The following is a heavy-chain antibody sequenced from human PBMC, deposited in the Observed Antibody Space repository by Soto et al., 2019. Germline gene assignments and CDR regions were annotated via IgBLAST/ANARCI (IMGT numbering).Heavy chain of an antibody. CDR2: ISGSGGST. CDR3: AKYRYCISTSCYYFDY. J-gene: IGHJ4*02. CDR1: GFTFSSYA. D-gene: IGHD2-2*01. V-gene: IGHV3-23*01. Sequence: PGGSLRLSCAASGFTFSSYAMSWVRQAPGKGLEWVSAISGSGGSTYYADSVKGRFTISRDNSKNTLYLQMNSLRAEDTAVYYCAKYRYCISTSCYYFDYWGQGTLVTVSS.